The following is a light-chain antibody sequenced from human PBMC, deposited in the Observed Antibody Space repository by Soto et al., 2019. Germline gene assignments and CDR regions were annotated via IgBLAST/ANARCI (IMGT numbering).Light chain of an antibody. CDR3: LQHDRYTYS. CDR2: DAS. Sequence: IQITQSPSAMSLSIGDRVTITLLASHAISIYLAWFQQKSVKVPTRLIYDASTLQSGVPSRFRGSGSGTDFTLTINNVQPEDVATYFCLQHDRYTYSFGQGTXVEIK. V-gene: IGKV1-17*03. J-gene: IGKJ2*03. CDR1: HAISIY.